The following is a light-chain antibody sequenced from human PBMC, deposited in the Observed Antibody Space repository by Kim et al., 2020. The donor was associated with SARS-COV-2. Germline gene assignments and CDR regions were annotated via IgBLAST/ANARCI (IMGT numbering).Light chain of an antibody. Sequence: SASVGDRVTITFQATQDISNYLKWYQQKPGKAPKLLIHDASNLETGFPSRFSGGGSGTFFTFTISSLQPEDIATYYCQQYHALPRTFGQRTKLEIK. J-gene: IGKJ2*01. CDR1: QDISNY. V-gene: IGKV1-33*01. CDR2: DAS. CDR3: QQYHALPRT.